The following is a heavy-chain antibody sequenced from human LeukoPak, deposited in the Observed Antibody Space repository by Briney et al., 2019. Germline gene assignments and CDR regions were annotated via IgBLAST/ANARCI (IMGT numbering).Heavy chain of an antibody. Sequence: GGSLRLSCAVSGITLSNYGMTWVRQAPGKGLEWVAGLSGSGGSTNYADSVKGRFTISRDNAKNTLYLQMNSLRAEDTAVYFCAKRGVVIRVILVGFHKEAYYFDSWGQGALVTVSS. D-gene: IGHD3-22*01. CDR3: AKRGVVIRVILVGFHKEAYYFDS. CDR2: LSGSGGST. V-gene: IGHV3-23*01. J-gene: IGHJ4*02. CDR1: GITLSNYG.